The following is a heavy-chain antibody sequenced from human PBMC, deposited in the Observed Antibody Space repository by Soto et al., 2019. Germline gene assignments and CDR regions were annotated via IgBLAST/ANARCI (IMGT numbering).Heavy chain of an antibody. CDR2: INPSNEVT. Sequence: QVYLLQSGAEVKKVGASVTVSCKTSGYTFSAYYVHWARRAPGRGFQWLGWINPSNEVTTFSEFFQGRITMTTDASPNTVHVELNRLTSDDTAVYYCMTGGCGDSPIDSWGQGTQVAVSS. CDR3: MTGGCGDSPIDS. J-gene: IGHJ4*02. V-gene: IGHV1-2*02. D-gene: IGHD2-21*01. CDR1: GYTFSAYY.